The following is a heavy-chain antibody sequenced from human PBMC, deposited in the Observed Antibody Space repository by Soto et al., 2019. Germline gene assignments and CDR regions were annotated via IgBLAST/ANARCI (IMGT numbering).Heavy chain of an antibody. J-gene: IGHJ4*02. D-gene: IGHD3-22*01. V-gene: IGHV4-39*01. CDR2: IYYSGST. Sequence: SETLSLTCTVSGGSISTSSYYWGWIRQPPGKGLEWIGSIYYSGSTYYNPSLKSRVTISVDTSKNQFSLKLSSVTAADTAVYYWARDSDSSGDYWGQGTLVTVSS. CDR1: GGSISTSSYY. CDR3: ARDSDSSGDY.